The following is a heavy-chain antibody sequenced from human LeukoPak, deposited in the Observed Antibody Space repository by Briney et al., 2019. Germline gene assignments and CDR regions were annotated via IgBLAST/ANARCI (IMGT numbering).Heavy chain of an antibody. Sequence: SETLSLTCIVSGGSISSYYWSWIRQPPGKGLEWIGYIYTSGSTNYNPSLKSRVTISVDTSKNQFSLKLSSVTAADTAVYYCASFPRGDYWGQGTLVTVSS. CDR3: ASFPRGDY. V-gene: IGHV4-4*09. CDR2: IYTSGST. CDR1: GGSISSYY. J-gene: IGHJ4*02.